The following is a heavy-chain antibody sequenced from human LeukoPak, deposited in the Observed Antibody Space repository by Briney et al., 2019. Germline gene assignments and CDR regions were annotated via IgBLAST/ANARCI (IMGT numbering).Heavy chain of an antibody. V-gene: IGHV1-2*02. D-gene: IGHD6-6*01. J-gene: IGHJ3*02. CDR1: GYTFTGYY. Sequence: ASLKVSCKASGYTFTGYYMHWVRQAPGQGLEWMGCINPSGGGTNYAQKFQGRVTMTRDTSISTAYMELSRLRSDDTAVYYCAREGSGYSSSSRAFDIWGQGAMVTVSS. CDR3: AREGSGYSSSSRAFDI. CDR2: INPSGGGT.